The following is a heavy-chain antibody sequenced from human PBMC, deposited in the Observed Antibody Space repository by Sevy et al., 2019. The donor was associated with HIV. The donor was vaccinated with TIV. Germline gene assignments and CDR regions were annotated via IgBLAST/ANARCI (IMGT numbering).Heavy chain of an antibody. Sequence: ASVKVSCKTSGYTFTDYYLHWVRQAPGQGLEWMAWINPNSGATAYSHIFQDRVTVTRDTSMSPSFMELTGLRSDDTAVYYCGTHGKYDYGSLFDYGGQGTLVTVSS. V-gene: IGHV1-2*02. CDR3: GTHGKYDYGSLFDY. CDR2: INPNSGAT. J-gene: IGHJ4*02. CDR1: GYTFTDYY. D-gene: IGHD3-10*01.